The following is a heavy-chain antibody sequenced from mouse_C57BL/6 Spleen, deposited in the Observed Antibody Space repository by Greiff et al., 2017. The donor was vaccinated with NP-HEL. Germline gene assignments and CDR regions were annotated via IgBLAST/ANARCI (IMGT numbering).Heavy chain of an antibody. D-gene: IGHD2-1*01. CDR1: GYTFTSYW. CDR2: IHPNSGST. CDR3: ARSGYYGNSAWFAY. V-gene: IGHV1-64*01. J-gene: IGHJ3*01. Sequence: QVQLQQPGAELVKPGASVKLSCKASGYTFTSYWMHWVKQRPGQGLEWIGMIHPNSGSTNYNEKFKSKATLTVDKSSSTAYMQLSSLTSEDSAVYYCARSGYYGNSAWFAYWGQGTLVTVSA.